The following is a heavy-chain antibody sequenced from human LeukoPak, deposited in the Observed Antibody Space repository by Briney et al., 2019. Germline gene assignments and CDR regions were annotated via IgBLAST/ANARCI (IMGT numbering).Heavy chain of an antibody. CDR3: ARVETGTTLGMDV. D-gene: IGHD1-7*01. V-gene: IGHV4-31*03. CDR1: GGSISSGGYY. CDR2: ICYSGST. Sequence: SQTLSLTCTVSGGSISSGGYYWSWIRQHPGKGLEWIGYICYSGSTYYNPSLKSRVTISVDTSKNQFSLKLSSVTAADTAVYYCARVETGTTLGMDVWGQGTTVTVSS. J-gene: IGHJ6*02.